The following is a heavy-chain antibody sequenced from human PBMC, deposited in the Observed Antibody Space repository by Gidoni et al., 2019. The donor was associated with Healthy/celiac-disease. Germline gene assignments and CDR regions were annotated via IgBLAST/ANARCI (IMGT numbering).Heavy chain of an antibody. Sequence: EVQLVESGGGLVQPGGSLRLSCAASGFTFSSYWMSWVRQAPGKGLEWVANIKQDGSEKYYVDSVKGRFTISRDNAKNSLYLQMNSLRAEDTAVYYCARDGGNYYDSSGNAFDIWGQGTMVTVSS. J-gene: IGHJ3*02. CDR3: ARDGGNYYDSSGNAFDI. D-gene: IGHD3-22*01. CDR1: GFTFSSYW. V-gene: IGHV3-7*03. CDR2: IKQDGSEK.